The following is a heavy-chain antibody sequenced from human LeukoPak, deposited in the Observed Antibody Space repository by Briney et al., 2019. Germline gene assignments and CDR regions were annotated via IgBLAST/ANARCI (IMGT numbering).Heavy chain of an antibody. CDR3: VSGGDYGRYYYGMGV. CDR2: IWYDGSNK. J-gene: IGHJ6*02. V-gene: IGHV3-33*01. CDR1: GFTFSSYG. D-gene: IGHD4-17*01. Sequence: GGSLRLSCAASGFTFSSYGMHWVRQAPGKGLEWVAVIWYDGSNKYYADSVKGRFTISRDNSKNTLYLQMNSLRAEDTAVYYCVSGGDYGRYYYGMGVWGQGTTVTVSS.